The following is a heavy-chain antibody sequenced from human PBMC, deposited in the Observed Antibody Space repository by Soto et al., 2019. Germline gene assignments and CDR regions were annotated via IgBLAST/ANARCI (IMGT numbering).Heavy chain of an antibody. CDR3: ARGGYYDNSWGKLSHYGLDV. D-gene: IGHD3-16*01. J-gene: IGHJ6*02. CDR2: ISPYNDYT. Sequence: QVHLVQSAAEVKKRGASVKVSCKASGYTVIRYGSTWVRQAPAQGLEWLGWISPYNDYTSYAQKLQGRVTLTTDTSTRTVHMEVRGLKSDDTAVYYCARGGYYDNSWGKLSHYGLDVWGQGTSVTVSS. V-gene: IGHV1-18*01. CDR1: GYTVIRYG.